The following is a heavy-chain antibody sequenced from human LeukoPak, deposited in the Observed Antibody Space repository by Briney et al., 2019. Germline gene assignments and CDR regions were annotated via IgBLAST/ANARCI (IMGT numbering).Heavy chain of an antibody. Sequence: ASVKVSCKASGYTFTGYYMHWVRQAPGQGLEWMGRINPNSGGTNYAQKFQGRVTMTRDTSISTAYMELSRLRSDDTAVYYCARVYRDTARFDYWGQGTLVTVSS. CDR1: GYTFTGYY. J-gene: IGHJ4*02. CDR2: INPNSGGT. V-gene: IGHV1-2*06. D-gene: IGHD5-18*01. CDR3: ARVYRDTARFDY.